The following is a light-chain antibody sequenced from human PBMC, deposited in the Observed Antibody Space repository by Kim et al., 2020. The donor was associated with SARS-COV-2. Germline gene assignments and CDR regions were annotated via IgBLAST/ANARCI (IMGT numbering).Light chain of an antibody. V-gene: IGKV1-5*01. Sequence: GDRVTITCRASQSISSWLAWYQQKPGKAPTLLIYDASSLESGVPSRFSGSGTGTEFTLTISSLQPDDFATYYCQQYNSIRGTFG. CDR1: QSISSW. CDR3: QQYNSIRGT. CDR2: DAS. J-gene: IGKJ1*01.